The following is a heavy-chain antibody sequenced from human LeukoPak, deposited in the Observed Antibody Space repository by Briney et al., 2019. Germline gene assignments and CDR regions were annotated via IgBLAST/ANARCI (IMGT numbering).Heavy chain of an antibody. V-gene: IGHV4-39*07. CDR3: ARQVPGYFDL. J-gene: IGHJ2*01. CDR2: IFYRGDT. Sequence: SETLSLTCSVSRDYVSSEDYYWDWIRQPPGESPQWIGSIFYRGDTYYNPALQSRVTISVDTSKNQFSLNLTSVTAADTAVYYCARQVPGYFDLWGRGTLVSVSS. CDR1: RDYVSSEDYY.